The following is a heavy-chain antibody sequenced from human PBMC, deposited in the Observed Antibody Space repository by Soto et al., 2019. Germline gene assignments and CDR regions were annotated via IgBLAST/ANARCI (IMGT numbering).Heavy chain of an antibody. CDR3: AREEVIVVTREAFDI. CDR1: GFTFSSYA. Sequence: GGSLRLSCAASGFTFSSYAMHWVRQAPGKGLEWVAVISYDGSNKYYADSVKGRFTISRDNSKNTLYLQMNSLRAEDTAVYYCAREEVIVVTREAFDIWGQGTMVTVSS. D-gene: IGHD3-22*01. V-gene: IGHV3-30-3*01. CDR2: ISYDGSNK. J-gene: IGHJ3*02.